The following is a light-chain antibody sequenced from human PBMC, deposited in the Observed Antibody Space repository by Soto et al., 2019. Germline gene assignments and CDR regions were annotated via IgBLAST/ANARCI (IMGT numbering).Light chain of an antibody. CDR2: DAS. J-gene: IGKJ1*01. CDR3: QHYNTWPWT. Sequence: DIQMTQSPSTLSASVGDGVTITCRASQRISTWLAWYQQKPGKAPKLLISDASSLETGVPSRFSGSGSGTEFTLTISSLQAEDFAVYYCQHYNTWPWTFGQGTKVDIK. CDR1: QRISTW. V-gene: IGKV1-5*01.